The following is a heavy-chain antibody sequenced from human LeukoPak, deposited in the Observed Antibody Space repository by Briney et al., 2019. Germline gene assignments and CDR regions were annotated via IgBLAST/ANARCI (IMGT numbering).Heavy chain of an antibody. D-gene: IGHD3-22*01. CDR1: GYSFTNYW. J-gene: IGHJ4*02. V-gene: IGHV5-51*01. CDR2: IYPGDSDT. CDR3: ARRYDNTGYYVY. Sequence: GESLKISCTGFGYSFTNYWIAWVRQMPGKGLEWMGIIYPGDSDTRYSPSFQGQVTISADKSINTAYLQWSSLNVSDTAIYYCARRYDNTGYYVYWGQGTLVTVSS.